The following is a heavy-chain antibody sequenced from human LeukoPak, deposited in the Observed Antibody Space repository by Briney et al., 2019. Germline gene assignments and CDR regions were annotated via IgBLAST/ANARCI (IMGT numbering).Heavy chain of an antibody. CDR1: GGSFSGYY. V-gene: IGHV4-34*01. CDR2: INHSGST. J-gene: IGHJ4*02. D-gene: IGHD1-26*01. Sequence: SETLSLTCAVYGGSFSGYYWSWIRQPPGKGLEWIGEINHSGSTNYNPSLKSRVTISVDTSKNQFSLKLSSVTAADTALYYCARTKSGSYHSPFDYWGQGTLVTVSS. CDR3: ARTKSGSYHSPFDY.